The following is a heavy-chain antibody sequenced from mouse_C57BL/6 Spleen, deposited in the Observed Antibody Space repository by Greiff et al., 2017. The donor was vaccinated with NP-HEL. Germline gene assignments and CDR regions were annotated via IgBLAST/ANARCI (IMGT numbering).Heavy chain of an antibody. J-gene: IGHJ4*01. CDR3: AKLLITTVVDYYAMDY. D-gene: IGHD1-1*01. CDR2: IWGDGST. V-gene: IGHV2-3*01. CDR1: GFSLTRYG. Sequence: VMLVESGPGLVAPSQSLSIPCTVSGFSLTRYGVSWVRQPPGKGLEWLGVIWGDGSTHYHSAPISRLSISTDNSTSPVFLKLNSLQTDDTATYYGAKLLITTVVDYYAMDYWGQGTSVTVSS.